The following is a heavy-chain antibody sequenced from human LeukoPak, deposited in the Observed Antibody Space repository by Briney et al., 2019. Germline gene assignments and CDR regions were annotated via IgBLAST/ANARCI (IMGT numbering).Heavy chain of an antibody. J-gene: IGHJ4*02. CDR2: INHSGST. Sequence: SETLSLTCAVYSGSFSGYYWSWIRRPPGKGLEWIGEINHSGSTKYNPSLKSRVTISVDTSKNQFSLKLTSVTAADTAVYYCARGRDYDILTGFSNYLDYWGQGTLVTVST. D-gene: IGHD3-9*01. CDR3: ARGRDYDILTGFSNYLDY. V-gene: IGHV4-34*01. CDR1: SGSFSGYY.